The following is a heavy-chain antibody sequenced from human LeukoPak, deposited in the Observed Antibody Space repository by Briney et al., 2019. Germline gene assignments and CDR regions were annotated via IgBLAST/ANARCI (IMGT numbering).Heavy chain of an antibody. CDR2: INPNSGGT. V-gene: IGHV1-2*02. D-gene: IGHD3-22*01. J-gene: IGHJ4*02. CDR3: ARGEYYYDSSGYYYTYFDY. CDR1: GYTFTGYY. Sequence: ASVKVSCKASGYTFTGYYMHWVRQAPGQGLEWVGWINPNSGGTNYAQKFQGRVTMTRDTSISTAYMELSRLRSDDTAVYYCARGEYYYDSSGYYYTYFDYWGQGTLVTVSS.